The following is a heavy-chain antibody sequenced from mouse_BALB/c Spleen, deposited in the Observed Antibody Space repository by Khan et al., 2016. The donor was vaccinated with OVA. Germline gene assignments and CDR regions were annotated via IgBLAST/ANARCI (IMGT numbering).Heavy chain of an antibody. CDR3: ARAGYGGFAY. Sequence: EVELVESGGGLVKPGGSLKLSCAASGFTFSDYYMYWVRQTPEKRLEWVATISDGGSYTKYPDSVKGRFTISRDNAKNNLYLQMSSLKAEDAAMDYWARAGYGGFAYWGQGTLVTVSA. J-gene: IGHJ3*01. CDR2: ISDGGSYT. CDR1: GFTFSDYY. D-gene: IGHD1-1*02. V-gene: IGHV5-4*02.